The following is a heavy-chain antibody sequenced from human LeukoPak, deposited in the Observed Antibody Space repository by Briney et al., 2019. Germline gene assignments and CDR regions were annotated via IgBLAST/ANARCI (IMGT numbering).Heavy chain of an antibody. CDR3: ARGPLITGTTDFAGWS. V-gene: IGHV1-2*02. D-gene: IGHD1-20*01. Sequence: GASVKVSCKASGYTFTGYYMHWVRQAPGQGLEWMGWINPNSGGTNYAQKFQGRVTMTRDTSISTAYMELSRLRSDDTAVYYCARGPLITGTTDFAGWSWGQGTLVTVSS. CDR1: GYTFTGYY. J-gene: IGHJ5*02. CDR2: INPNSGGT.